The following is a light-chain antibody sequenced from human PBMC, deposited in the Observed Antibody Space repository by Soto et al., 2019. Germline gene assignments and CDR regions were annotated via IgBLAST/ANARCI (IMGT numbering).Light chain of an antibody. CDR3: QQRSNWPRT. CDR1: QSVSSN. Sequence: EIVVTQSPATLSVSPGERATLSCRASQSVSSNLAWYQQKPGQGPRLLIYDASNRATGIPARFSGSGSGTDFTLTISSLEPEDFAVYYCQQRSNWPRTFGQGTKVDIK. J-gene: IGKJ1*01. V-gene: IGKV3-11*01. CDR2: DAS.